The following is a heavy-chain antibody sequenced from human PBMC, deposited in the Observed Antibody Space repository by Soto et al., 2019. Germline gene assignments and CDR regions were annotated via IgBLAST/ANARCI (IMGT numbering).Heavy chain of an antibody. J-gene: IGHJ4*02. CDR3: ARSAGWYAVHS. D-gene: IGHD6-19*01. V-gene: IGHV4-4*02. CDR2: VFHTGTT. Sequence: QVQLLESGPGLVKPSGTLSLTCAVSGDSVSSPYYWCWVRQPPGKGLEWIGEVFHTGTTSYNPSLRSRVTISMDKSHNQFSLDLSSVTAADTAVYYCARSAGWYAVHSWGPGTLVIVSS. CDR1: GDSVSSPYY.